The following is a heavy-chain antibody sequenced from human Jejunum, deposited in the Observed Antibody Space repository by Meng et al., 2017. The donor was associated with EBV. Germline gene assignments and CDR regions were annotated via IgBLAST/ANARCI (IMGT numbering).Heavy chain of an antibody. V-gene: IGHV3-23*01. CDR2: ITGSSGTT. D-gene: IGHD1-1*01. CDR3: AKLTNY. CDR1: GFTFSSSA. J-gene: IGHJ4*02. Sequence: VQVLESGGGVVRPGGSLRLSCAASGFTFSSSAMSWVRQAPGKGLEWVSVITGSSGTTYYADSVKGRFTISRDTSKNTLYLQMNGLRAEDTAIYYCAKLTNYWGQGTLVTVSS.